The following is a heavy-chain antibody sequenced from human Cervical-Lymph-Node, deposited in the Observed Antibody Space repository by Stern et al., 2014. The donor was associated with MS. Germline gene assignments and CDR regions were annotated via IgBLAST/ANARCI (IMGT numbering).Heavy chain of an antibody. CDR3: ARDGGFCTNRVCPKYYHSGMDV. CDR1: GGFIKSYY. CDR2: FHFSGNS. D-gene: IGHD2-8*01. Sequence: QLQLQESGPGLVKPSETLSLTCTVSGGFIKSYYWSCVRQSAGKGLEWIGRFHFSGNSNYNPSLTSRVTMSVDTSKSQFSLKLTSVTAADSAVYYCARDGGFCTNRVCPKYYHSGMDVWGQGTTVTVSS. V-gene: IGHV4-4*07. J-gene: IGHJ6*02.